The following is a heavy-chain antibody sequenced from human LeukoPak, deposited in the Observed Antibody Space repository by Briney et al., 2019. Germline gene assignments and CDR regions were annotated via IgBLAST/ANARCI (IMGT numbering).Heavy chain of an antibody. CDR3: ARGPPIAARLVPGYFDY. CDR1: GGTFSSYA. D-gene: IGHD6-6*01. CDR2: IIPIFGTA. J-gene: IGHJ4*02. V-gene: IGHV1-69*06. Sequence: GASVKVSCKASGGTFSSYAISWVRQAPGQGLEWMGGIIPIFGTANYAQKFQGRVTITADKSTSTAYMELSSLRSEDTAVYYCARGPPIAARLVPGYFDYWGQGTLVTVSS.